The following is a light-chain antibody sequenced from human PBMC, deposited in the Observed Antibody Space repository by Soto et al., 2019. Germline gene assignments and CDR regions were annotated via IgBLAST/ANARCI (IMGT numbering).Light chain of an antibody. CDR2: GAS. V-gene: IGKV3-20*01. CDR1: QSVSSSY. J-gene: IGKJ2*02. CDR3: QQYCSSRPCT. Sequence: EIVLTQSPGTLSLSPGERATLSCRASQSVSSSYLAWYQQKPGKSPRLLIYGASSRATGIPDRFSGSGSVTDFTLTISILEPEDVAVYYGQQYCSSRPCTFGQGTKLEIK.